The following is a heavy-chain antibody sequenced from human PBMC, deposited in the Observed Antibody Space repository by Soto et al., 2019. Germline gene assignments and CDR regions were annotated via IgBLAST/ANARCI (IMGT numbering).Heavy chain of an antibody. CDR1: GFTFSSYA. J-gene: IGHJ3*02. V-gene: IGHV3-23*01. CDR3: AKDPPYYYGSGSYYLGDAFDI. D-gene: IGHD3-10*01. Sequence: PGGSLRLSCAASGFTFSSYAMSWVRQAPGKGLEWVSAISGSGGSTYYADSVKGRFTISRGNSKSTLYLQTNSLRAEDTAVYYCAKDPPYYYGSGSYYLGDAFDIWGQGTMVTVSS. CDR2: ISGSGGST.